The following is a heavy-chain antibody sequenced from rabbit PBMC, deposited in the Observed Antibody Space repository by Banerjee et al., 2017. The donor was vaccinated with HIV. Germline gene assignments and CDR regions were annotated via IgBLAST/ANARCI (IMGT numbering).Heavy chain of an antibody. CDR1: GFSFSSSYY. CDR3: ARVGDFYGLNL. CDR2: IFAGGSGST. J-gene: IGHJ4*01. V-gene: IGHV1S45*01. Sequence: QEQLEESGGDLVKPEGSLTLTCTASGFSFSSSYYVCWVRQAPGKGLEWIACIFAGGSGSTYYASWAKGRFTISKTSSTTVTLQMTSLTDADMATYFCARVGDFYGLNLWGPGTLVTVS. D-gene: IGHD2-1*01.